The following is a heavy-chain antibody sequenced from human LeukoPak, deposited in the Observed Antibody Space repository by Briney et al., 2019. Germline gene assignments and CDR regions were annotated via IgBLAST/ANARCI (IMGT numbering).Heavy chain of an antibody. CDR3: AREGAGYSSSWYEGD. CDR2: IIPIFGTA. J-gene: IGHJ4*02. V-gene: IGHV1-69*05. Sequence: SVKVSCKASGGTFGSYAISWVRQAPGQGHEWMGGIIPIFGTANYAQKFQGRVTITTDESTSTAYMELSSLRSEDTAVYYCAREGAGYSSSWYEGDWGQGTLVTVSS. CDR1: GGTFGSYA. D-gene: IGHD6-13*01.